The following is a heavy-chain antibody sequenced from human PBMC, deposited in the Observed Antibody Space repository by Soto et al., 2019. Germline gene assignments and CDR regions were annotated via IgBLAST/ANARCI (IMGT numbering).Heavy chain of an antibody. V-gene: IGHV3-21*01. CDR1: GFTFSSHS. D-gene: IGHD3-3*01. Sequence: GGSLRLSCAASGFTFSSHSMHWVRQAPGKGLEWVSSISSSSSYIHYADSMKGRFTISRDNAKNSVYLQMNSLRAEDTAVYYCASRFGVVSNYYYYYGMDVWGQGTTVTVSS. CDR2: ISSSSSYI. CDR3: ASRFGVVSNYYYYYGMDV. J-gene: IGHJ6*02.